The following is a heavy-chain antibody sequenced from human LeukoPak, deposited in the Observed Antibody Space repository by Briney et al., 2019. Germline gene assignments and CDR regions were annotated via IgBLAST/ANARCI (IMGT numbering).Heavy chain of an antibody. Sequence: GGSLRLSCAASGFTVSSNYMSWVRQAPGKGLEWVSVIYSSGRTYYADSVKGRFTISRDNSKNTVYLQMNSLRAEDTAVYYCARDSARGWYHAYWGKGNLVTVSS. V-gene: IGHV3-53*01. CDR1: GFTVSSNY. D-gene: IGHD6-19*01. CDR3: ARDSARGWYHAY. J-gene: IGHJ4*02. CDR2: IYSSGRT.